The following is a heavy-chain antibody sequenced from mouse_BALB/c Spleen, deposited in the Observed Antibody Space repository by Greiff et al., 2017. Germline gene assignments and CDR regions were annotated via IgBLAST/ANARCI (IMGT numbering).Heavy chain of an antibody. CDR3: TREWGAYGYDAWFAY. J-gene: IGHJ3*01. V-gene: IGHV1S81*02. CDR2: INPSNGGT. Sequence: QVQLQQSGAELVKPGASVKLSFKASGYTFTSYYMYWVTPRPGQGLEWVGEINPSNGGTNFNEKFKSKATLTVDKSSSTAYMQLSSLTSEDTAVYYCTREWGAYGYDAWFAYWGQGTLVTVSA. CDR1: GYTFTSYY. D-gene: IGHD2-2*01.